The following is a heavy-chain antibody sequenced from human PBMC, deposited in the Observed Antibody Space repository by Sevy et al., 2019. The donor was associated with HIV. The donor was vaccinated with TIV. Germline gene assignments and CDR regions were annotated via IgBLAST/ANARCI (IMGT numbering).Heavy chain of an antibody. V-gene: IGHV3-11*01. Sequence: GSLRLSCAASGFTFSDYYMSWIRQAPGKGLEWVYNIGCGGVTIYYADSVKGRFTIPRDNAKNSLYLQMNSLRAEDTAVYYCARDLRYYYDSSPFDPWGQGTLVTVSS. D-gene: IGHD3-22*01. CDR3: ARDLRYYYDSSPFDP. CDR2: IGCGGVTI. J-gene: IGHJ5*02. CDR1: GFTFSDYY.